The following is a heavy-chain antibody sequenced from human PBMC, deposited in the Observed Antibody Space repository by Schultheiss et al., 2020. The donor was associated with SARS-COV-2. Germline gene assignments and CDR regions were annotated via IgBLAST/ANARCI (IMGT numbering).Heavy chain of an antibody. CDR3: ARRSVHTTGWFDFDS. J-gene: IGHJ4*02. D-gene: IGHD6-19*01. Sequence: SGPTLVKPTQTLTLTCTFSGFSLSTSGVGVGWIRQPPGKALEWLALIDWDDDKYYSTSLKTRLTISKDTSKNQVVLTMTNMDPVDTATYYCARRSVHTTGWFDFDSWDQGTLVTVSS. CDR1: GFSLSTSGVG. CDR2: IDWDDDK. V-gene: IGHV2-70*01.